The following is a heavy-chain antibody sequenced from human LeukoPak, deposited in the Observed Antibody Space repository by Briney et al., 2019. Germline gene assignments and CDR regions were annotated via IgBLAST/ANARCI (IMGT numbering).Heavy chain of an antibody. D-gene: IGHD1-20*01. CDR2: ISSSSSYI. J-gene: IGHJ3*02. Sequence: PGGSLRLSCAASGFTFSSYSMNWVRQAPGKGLEWVSSISSSSSYIYYADSVKGRFTISRDNAKNSLYLQMNSLRAEDTAVYYCAHSANWKLIHAFDIWGQGTMVTVSS. V-gene: IGHV3-21*01. CDR1: GFTFSSYS. CDR3: AHSANWKLIHAFDI.